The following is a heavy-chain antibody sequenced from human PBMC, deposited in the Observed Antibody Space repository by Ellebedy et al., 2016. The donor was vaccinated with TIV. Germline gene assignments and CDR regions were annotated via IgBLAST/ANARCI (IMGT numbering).Heavy chain of an antibody. CDR1: GYTFSAHF. J-gene: IGHJ4*02. CDR2: INPSSGST. Sequence: ASVKVSXKTSGYTFSAHFIHWLRQAPGQGLEWMGIINPSSGSTRYAQGTRYAQKFQGRVTMTRDTSTSTVYMQLSSLTSEDTAVYYCAREGVVTRDFDYWGQGTLVTVSS. V-gene: IGHV1-46*01. CDR3: AREGVVTRDFDY. D-gene: IGHD4-23*01.